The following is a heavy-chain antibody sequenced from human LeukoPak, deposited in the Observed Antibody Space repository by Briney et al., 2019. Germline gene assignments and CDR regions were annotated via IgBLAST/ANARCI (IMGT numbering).Heavy chain of an antibody. CDR1: GFTFSSYW. V-gene: IGHV3-30*03. CDR2: ISYDGSNK. CDR3: ARAGYSYGLDY. D-gene: IGHD5-18*01. J-gene: IGHJ4*02. Sequence: GGSLRLSCAASGFTFSSYWMSWVRQAPGKGLEWVAVISYDGSNKYYADSVKGRFTISRDNSKNTLYLQMNSLRAEDTAVYYCARAGYSYGLDYWGQGTLVTVSS.